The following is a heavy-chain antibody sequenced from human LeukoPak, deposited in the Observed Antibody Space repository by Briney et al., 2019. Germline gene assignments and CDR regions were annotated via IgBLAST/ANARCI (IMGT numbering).Heavy chain of an antibody. Sequence: NSSETLSLTCTVSGGSISSYYWSWIRQPPGKGLEWIGYIYYSGSTNYNPSLKSRVTISVDTSKNQFSLKLSSVTAADTAVYYCARAGTGYSSSWFRAFDIWGQGTMVTVSS. CDR2: IYYSGST. J-gene: IGHJ3*02. CDR3: ARAGTGYSSSWFRAFDI. V-gene: IGHV4-59*12. CDR1: GGSISSYY. D-gene: IGHD6-13*01.